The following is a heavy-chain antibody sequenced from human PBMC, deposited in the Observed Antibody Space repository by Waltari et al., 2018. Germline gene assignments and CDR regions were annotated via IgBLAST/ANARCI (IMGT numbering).Heavy chain of an antibody. CDR3: ATYIGASVGTAAFDV. D-gene: IGHD5-12*01. V-gene: IGHV4-39*01. J-gene: IGHJ3*01. Sequence: QLQLQESGPGLVKPSETLSLTCSVSGGSIISHRHYWGWIRQTPGQGLEWIGTMSYSGATYSSPSLKSRVTISRDTSKNQLSLKLGSVTTADTAVYYCATYIGASVGTAAFDVWGQGTKVTVSS. CDR1: GGSIISHRHY. CDR2: MSYSGAT.